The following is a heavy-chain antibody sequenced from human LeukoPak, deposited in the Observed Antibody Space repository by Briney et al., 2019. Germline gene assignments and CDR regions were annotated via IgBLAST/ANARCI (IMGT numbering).Heavy chain of an antibody. CDR2: ISTYNGNT. CDR1: GYTFTNYH. CDR3: ARDLREDYGDQRD. Sequence: ASVKVSCKASGYTFTNYHISWVRQAPGQGLEWMGWISTYNGNTNYAPKFQGRVTMTTDTSTSTAYMELRSLRSDDTAVYYCARDLREDYGDQRDWGQGTLVTVSS. V-gene: IGHV1-18*01. D-gene: IGHD4-17*01. J-gene: IGHJ4*02.